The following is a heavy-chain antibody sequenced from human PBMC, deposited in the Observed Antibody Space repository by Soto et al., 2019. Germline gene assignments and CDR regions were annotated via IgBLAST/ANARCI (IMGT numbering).Heavy chain of an antibody. Sequence: QVQLVQSGAEVKKPGSSVKVSCKASGGTFSSYAISWVRQAPGQGLEWMGWIIPIFGTANYAQKFQGRVTITADESTSTAYMELSSLRSEDTAVYYCARVPWYCSSTSCFNWFDPWGKGTLVTVSS. V-gene: IGHV1-69*01. D-gene: IGHD2-2*01. CDR1: GGTFSSYA. J-gene: IGHJ5*02. CDR3: ARVPWYCSSTSCFNWFDP. CDR2: IIPIFGTA.